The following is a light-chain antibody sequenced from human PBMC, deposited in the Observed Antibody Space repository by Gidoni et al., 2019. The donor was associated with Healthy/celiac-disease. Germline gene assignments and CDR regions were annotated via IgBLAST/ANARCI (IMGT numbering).Light chain of an antibody. CDR1: QSVSSY. CDR3: QQRSNGPPLT. CDR2: DAS. Sequence: ELVLTQSPATLSLSPGERATLSCRASQSVSSYLAWYQQKPGQAPRLRSYDASNRATGIPARFSGSGSGTDFTLTISSLEPEDFAVYYCQQRSNGPPLTCGGGTKVEIK. J-gene: IGKJ4*01. V-gene: IGKV3-11*01.